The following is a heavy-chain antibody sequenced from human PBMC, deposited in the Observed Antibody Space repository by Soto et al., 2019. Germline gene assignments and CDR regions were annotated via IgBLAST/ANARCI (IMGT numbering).Heavy chain of an antibody. CDR1: GASVSSDYYH. CDR3: ATLFDGNGGRGH. V-gene: IGHV4-61*01. J-gene: IGHJ4*02. D-gene: IGHD3-10*02. CDR2: FSDRGSI. Sequence: QLQLQESGPSLLRTSETLSLTCSVSGASVSSDYYHWSWARQPPGKGLEWIGYFSDRGSINYHTSPKSRLTISIDKSKNLLSLKMTSVTTADTAVYYCATLFDGNGGRGHWGQALLVAVSS.